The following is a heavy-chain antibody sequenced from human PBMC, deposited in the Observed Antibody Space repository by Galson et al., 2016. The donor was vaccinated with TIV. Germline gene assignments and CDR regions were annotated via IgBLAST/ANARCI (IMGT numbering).Heavy chain of an antibody. V-gene: IGHV1-46*01. CDR2: INPSGGGT. CDR1: GYTVTTYY. J-gene: IGHJ4*02. CDR3: ARSQSCGGDCYYFDY. Sequence: SVKVSCKASGYTVTTYYMHWVRQGPGQGLELMGIINPSGGGTTYAQNFQGRITMTRDTSTSTVYIALSNLRSEDTAVYYCARSQSCGGDCYYFDYWGRGTLVTVSS. D-gene: IGHD2-21*02.